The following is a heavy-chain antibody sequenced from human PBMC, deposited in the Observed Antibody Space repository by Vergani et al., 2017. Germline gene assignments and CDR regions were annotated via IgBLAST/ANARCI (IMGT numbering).Heavy chain of an antibody. Sequence: EVQLLESGGGLVQPGGSLRLSCAASGFTFSSYAMSWVRQAPGKGLEWVSAISGSGGSTYYADSVKGRFTISRDNSKNTLYLQMNSLRAEDTAVYYCAKDDRSPPRIDCTNGVCYHYYYYYGMDVWGQGTTVTVSS. J-gene: IGHJ6*02. CDR2: ISGSGGST. CDR3: AKDDRSPPRIDCTNGVCYHYYYYYGMDV. D-gene: IGHD2-8*01. CDR1: GFTFSSYA. V-gene: IGHV3-23*01.